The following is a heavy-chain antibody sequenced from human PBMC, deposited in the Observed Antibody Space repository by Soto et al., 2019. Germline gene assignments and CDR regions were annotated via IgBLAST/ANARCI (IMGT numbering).Heavy chain of an antibody. Sequence: QVQLVQSGADVKKPGASVKISCKASGYNFTQYRIHWVRQAPGQRLEWMGWITAGDAKTEYSQKFQGRVTISLDISATTVYLDLDSLRSEDTAVYYCARDLYSSSWFWFDPWGRGTQVIVSS. CDR1: GYNFTQYR. J-gene: IGHJ5*02. CDR3: ARDLYSSSWFWFDP. CDR2: ITAGDAKT. V-gene: IGHV1-3*01. D-gene: IGHD2-2*01.